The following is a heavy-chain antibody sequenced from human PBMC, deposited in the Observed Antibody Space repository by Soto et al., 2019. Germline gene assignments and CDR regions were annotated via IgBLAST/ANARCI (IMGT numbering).Heavy chain of an antibody. CDR1: GFTFSNQP. CDR2: LTGSGGNT. J-gene: IGHJ4*02. Sequence: EVQLLESGGGLVQPGGALRLSCAASGFTFSNQPMTWVRQVPGKGLEWVSALTGSGGNTYYADSVKGRFTISRDNSKNTVYLQMNSLRAEDTAVYYCTKSQGYFDFWGQGSLVTVSS. V-gene: IGHV3-23*01. CDR3: TKSQGYFDF.